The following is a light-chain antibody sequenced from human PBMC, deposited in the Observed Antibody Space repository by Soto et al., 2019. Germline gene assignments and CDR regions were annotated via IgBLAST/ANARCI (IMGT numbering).Light chain of an antibody. Sequence: EIVLTQSPATLSLSPGERATLSCRASQSVGRYLAWYQQKPGQAPRLLIYDASIRATGIPARFSGSGSGTDFTLTIRSLEPEDFAVYYCQQYGSSRTFGQGTKVEIK. CDR3: QQYGSSRT. CDR1: QSVGRY. V-gene: IGKV3-11*01. CDR2: DAS. J-gene: IGKJ1*01.